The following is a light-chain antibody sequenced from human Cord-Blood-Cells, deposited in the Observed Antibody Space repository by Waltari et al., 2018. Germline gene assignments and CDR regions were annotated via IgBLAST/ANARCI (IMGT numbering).Light chain of an antibody. CDR2: GAS. Sequence: EIVMTHSPATLSVSPGERATLSCRASQSVSSNLAWYQQKPGQAPRLLIYGASTRATGIPARFSGSGSGTEFTLTISSLQSEDFAVYYCQQYNNWPLTFGGGIKVEIK. CDR1: QSVSSN. J-gene: IGKJ4*01. V-gene: IGKV3-15*01. CDR3: QQYNNWPLT.